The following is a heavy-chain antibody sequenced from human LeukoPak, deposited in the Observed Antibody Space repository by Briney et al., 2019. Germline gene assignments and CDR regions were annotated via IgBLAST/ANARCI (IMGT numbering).Heavy chain of an antibody. D-gene: IGHD3-10*01. CDR2: ISAYNGNT. CDR3: ARTRHGVRGDYWAILGLVSSNFDY. Sequence: ASVKVSCKASGYTFTSYGISWVRQAPGQGLEWMGWISAYNGNTNYAQKLQGRVTMTTDTSTSTAYMELRSLRSDDTAVYYCARTRHGVRGDYWAILGLVSSNFDYWGQGTLVTVSS. V-gene: IGHV1-18*01. CDR1: GYTFTSYG. J-gene: IGHJ4*02.